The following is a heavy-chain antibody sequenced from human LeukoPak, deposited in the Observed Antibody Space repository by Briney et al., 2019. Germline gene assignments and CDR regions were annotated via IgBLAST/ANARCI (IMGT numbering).Heavy chain of an antibody. V-gene: IGHV1-69*04. D-gene: IGHD4-17*01. CDR1: GGTFSSYA. Sequence: SVKVSCKASGGTFSSYAISWVRQAPGQGLEWMGRIIPIFGIANYAQKFQGRVTITADKSTSTAYMELSSLRSEDTAVYYCARESTVTTSGDRAFDIWGRGTMVTVSS. CDR3: ARESTVTTSGDRAFDI. J-gene: IGHJ3*02. CDR2: IIPIFGIA.